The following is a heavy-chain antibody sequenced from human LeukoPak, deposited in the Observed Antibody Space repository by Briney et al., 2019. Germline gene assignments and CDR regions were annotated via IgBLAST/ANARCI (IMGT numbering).Heavy chain of an antibody. D-gene: IGHD3-10*01. Sequence: VRSLRLSCALSVFIFSTYGMHWVRQAPGTGLEWVAVIWYDGNDIYYADSVKGRFTISRDNSKNTLYLQVNSLRAEDTAVYYCARDLSRVRGPLDYWGQGTLITVSS. CDR3: ARDLSRVRGPLDY. CDR2: IWYDGNDI. CDR1: VFIFSTYG. V-gene: IGHV3-33*01. J-gene: IGHJ4*02.